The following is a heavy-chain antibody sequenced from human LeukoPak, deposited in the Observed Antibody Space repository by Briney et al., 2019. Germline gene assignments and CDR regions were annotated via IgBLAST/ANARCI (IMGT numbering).Heavy chain of an antibody. V-gene: IGHV4-39*07. J-gene: IGHJ4*02. D-gene: IGHD5-18*01. CDR2: IYYSGST. CDR3: ARCGYSYGYFDY. CDR1: GGSISSSSYY. Sequence: PSETLSLTCTVSGGSISSSSYYWGWIRQPPGKGLEWIGSIYYSGSTYYNPSLKSRVTISVDTSKNQFSLKLSSVTAADTAVYYCARCGYSYGYFDYWGQGTLVTVSS.